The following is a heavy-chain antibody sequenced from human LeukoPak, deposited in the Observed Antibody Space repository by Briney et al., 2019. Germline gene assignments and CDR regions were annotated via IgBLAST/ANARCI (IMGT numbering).Heavy chain of an antibody. J-gene: IGHJ5*02. Sequence: GGSLRLSCAASGFTFNVCYMSWIRQAPGKGLEWLSYINIGGTNTHYADSVKGRFTISRDNAKKSLYLEMNNLRAEDTAVYYCATDGAGFDTWGQGVLVTVSS. CDR3: ATDGAGFDT. V-gene: IGHV3-11*01. CDR1: GFTFNVCY. CDR2: INIGGTNT.